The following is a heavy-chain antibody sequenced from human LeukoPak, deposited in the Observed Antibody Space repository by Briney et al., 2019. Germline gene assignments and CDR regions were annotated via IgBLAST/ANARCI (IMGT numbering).Heavy chain of an antibody. CDR3: ARGIYDSSGYYPHY. D-gene: IGHD3-22*01. CDR2: IDSGGST. J-gene: IGHJ4*02. V-gene: IGHV3-53*01. CDR1: GFTVSTNY. Sequence: PGGSLRLSCAASGFTVSTNYTSWVRQAPGKGLEWVSVIDSGGSTYYADSVKGRFTISRDNSKNTLYLQMNSLRAEDTAVYYCARGIYDSSGYYPHYWGQGTLVTVSS.